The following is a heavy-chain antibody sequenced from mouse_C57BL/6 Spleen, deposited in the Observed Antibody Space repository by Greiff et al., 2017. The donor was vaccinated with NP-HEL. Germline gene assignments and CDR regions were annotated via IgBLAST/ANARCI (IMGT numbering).Heavy chain of an antibody. Sequence: QVQLQQSGPELVKPGASVKISCKASGYAFSSSWLNWVKQRPGKGLEWIGRIYPGDGDTNYNGKLKGKATLTADKSSSTAYMQLSSLTSEDSAVYFCARSPYYYGSRGFFDYWGQGTTLTVSS. V-gene: IGHV1-82*01. J-gene: IGHJ2*01. CDR1: GYAFSSSW. CDR3: ARSPYYYGSRGFFDY. CDR2: IYPGDGDT. D-gene: IGHD1-1*01.